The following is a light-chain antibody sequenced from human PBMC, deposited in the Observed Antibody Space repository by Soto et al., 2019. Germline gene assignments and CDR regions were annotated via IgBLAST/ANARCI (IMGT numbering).Light chain of an antibody. Sequence: QSVLTQPPSASGTPGQRVTISCSGSSSNIGSNTVNWYQQLPGTAPKLLIYSNNQRPSGVPDRFSGSKSGTSASLAISGLQSEDEADYYCAALDDRLNGRVFGGGTKLTVL. CDR2: SNN. CDR3: AALDDRLNGRV. V-gene: IGLV1-44*01. J-gene: IGLJ3*02. CDR1: SSNIGSNT.